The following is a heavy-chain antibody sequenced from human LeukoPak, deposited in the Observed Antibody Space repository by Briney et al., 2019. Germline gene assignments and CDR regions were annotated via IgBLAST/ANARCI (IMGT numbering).Heavy chain of an antibody. D-gene: IGHD3-9*01. Sequence: GASVEVSCKASGGTFSSYAISWVRQAPGQGLEWMGWMNPNSGNTGYAQKFQGRVTITRNTSISTAYMELSSLRSEDTAVYYCARGSPLRYHYYYYYMDVWGKGTTVTISS. CDR1: GGTFSSYA. CDR3: ARGSPLRYHYYYYYMDV. CDR2: MNPNSGNT. J-gene: IGHJ6*03. V-gene: IGHV1-8*03.